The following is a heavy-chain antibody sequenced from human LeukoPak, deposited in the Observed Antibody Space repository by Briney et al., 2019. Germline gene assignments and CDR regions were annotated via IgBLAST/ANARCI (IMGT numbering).Heavy chain of an antibody. CDR2: INHSGST. CDR1: GGPFSGYY. V-gene: IGHV4-34*01. J-gene: IGHJ5*02. D-gene: IGHD3-3*01. Sequence: PSETLSHTCAVYGGPFSGYYWSWIRQPPGKGLEWIGEINHSGSTNYNPSLKSRVTISVDTSKNQFSLKLSSVTAADTAVYYCARAPYDFWSGPAWFDPWGQGTLVTVSS. CDR3: ARAPYDFWSGPAWFDP.